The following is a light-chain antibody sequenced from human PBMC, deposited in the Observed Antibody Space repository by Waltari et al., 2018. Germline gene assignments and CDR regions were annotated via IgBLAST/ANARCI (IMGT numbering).Light chain of an antibody. Sequence: DIQMTQSPSTLSASVGDRFTIPCRARQSISDWLGWYQQKPGKATNLLVYKASTLESGVPSSFSGSGSGTEFTLTISSLQPDDFATYYCQQYNSYSLLTFGGGTKVEIK. CDR1: QSISDW. CDR2: KAS. J-gene: IGKJ4*01. V-gene: IGKV1-5*03. CDR3: QQYNSYSLLT.